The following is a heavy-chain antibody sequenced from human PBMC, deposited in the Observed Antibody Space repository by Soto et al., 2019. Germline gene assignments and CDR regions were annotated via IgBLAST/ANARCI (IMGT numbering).Heavy chain of an antibody. Sequence: QLQLQESGPGLVKPSETLSLTCTVSGGSISSSSYYWGWIRQPPGKGLEWIGSIYYSGSSYYNPSLKSRVTISVDTAKNQFSLKLSSVTAADTAVYYCARRLWFGELFVWCDPWGQGTLVTVSS. CDR3: ARRLWFGELFVWCDP. D-gene: IGHD3-10*01. CDR1: GGSISSSSYY. V-gene: IGHV4-39*01. CDR2: IYYSGSS. J-gene: IGHJ5*02.